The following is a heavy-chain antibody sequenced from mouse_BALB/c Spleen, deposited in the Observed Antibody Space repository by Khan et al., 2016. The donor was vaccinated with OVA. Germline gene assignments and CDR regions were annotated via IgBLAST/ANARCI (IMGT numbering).Heavy chain of an antibody. CDR2: IYPDNGDT. CDR1: GYTFTDYI. J-gene: IGHJ3*01. V-gene: IGHV1S29*02. CDR3: VRSGYGSFAY. Sequence: VQLQQSGPELVKPGASVKISCRSSGYTFTDYIMDWVMQSHGKSLEWIGYIYPDNGDTGYNQKFKTKATLTVDISSSTAYMELRSLTSEDAAVYYCVRSGYGSFAYWGQGTLVTVSA. D-gene: IGHD1-2*01.